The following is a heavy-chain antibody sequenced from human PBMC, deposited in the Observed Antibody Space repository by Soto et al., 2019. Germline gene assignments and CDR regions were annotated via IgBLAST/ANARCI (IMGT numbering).Heavy chain of an antibody. CDR2: IIPIFGTA. D-gene: IGHD3-3*01. CDR3: ARAGITIFGVVTHYYYGMDV. CDR1: GGTFSSYA. V-gene: IGHV1-69*13. J-gene: IGHJ6*02. Sequence: ASVKVSCKASGGTFSSYAISWVRQAPGQGLEWMGGIIPIFGTADYAQKFQGRVTITADESTSTAYMELSSLRSEDTAVYYCARAGITIFGVVTHYYYGMDVWGQGTTVTVSS.